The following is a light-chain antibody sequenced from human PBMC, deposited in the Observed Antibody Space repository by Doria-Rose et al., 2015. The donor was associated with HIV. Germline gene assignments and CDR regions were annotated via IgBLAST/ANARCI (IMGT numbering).Light chain of an antibody. V-gene: IGLV2-23*02. Sequence: QSVLTQPASVSGSPGQSISISCTGTTSDIGNSNYVSWYQQHPGKAPKLIIYDVAKRPSGVSNRFSGSKPGNTASLTVSGLQAEDEGDYYCCSYVGVTTYVIFGGGTKLTVI. CDR1: TSDIGNSNY. J-gene: IGLJ2*01. CDR3: CSYVGVTTYVI. CDR2: DVA.